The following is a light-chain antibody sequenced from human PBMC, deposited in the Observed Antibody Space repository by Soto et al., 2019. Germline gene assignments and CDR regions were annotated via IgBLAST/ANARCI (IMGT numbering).Light chain of an antibody. CDR3: QQYGSSPIT. Sequence: EIVLTQSPGTLSLSPGERATLSCRASQSVSSSYLAWYQQKPGQAPRLLTKGASSRATGIPDRFSGSGSGTDFTLTISRLEPEDFAVYYCQQYGSSPITFGGGTKVEIK. V-gene: IGKV3-20*01. CDR2: GAS. CDR1: QSVSSSY. J-gene: IGKJ4*01.